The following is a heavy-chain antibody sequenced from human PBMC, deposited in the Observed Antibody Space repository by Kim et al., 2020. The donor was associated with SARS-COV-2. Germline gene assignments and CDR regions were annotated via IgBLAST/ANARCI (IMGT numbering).Heavy chain of an antibody. Sequence: SETLSLTCAVYGGSFSGYYWSWIRQPPGKGLEWIGEINHSGSTNYNPSLKSRVTISVDTSKNQFSLKLSSVTAADTAVYYCARIWASAISLAAAGTLLSGAFDIWGQGTMVTVSS. V-gene: IGHV4-34*01. CDR1: GGSFSGYY. J-gene: IGHJ3*02. CDR2: INHSGST. CDR3: ARIWASAISLAAAGTLLSGAFDI. D-gene: IGHD6-13*01.